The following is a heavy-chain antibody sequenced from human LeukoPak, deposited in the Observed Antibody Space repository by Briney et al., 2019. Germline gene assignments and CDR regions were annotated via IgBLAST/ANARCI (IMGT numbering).Heavy chain of an antibody. Sequence: GGSLRLSCAASGFTFSTYWMHWVRQAPGQGLVWVSCIDSEGSSTNYADSVKGRFTISRDNAKNTLYLQMSSLRAEDTAVYYCARDPPHYSSSWYYFDYWGQGTLVTVSS. J-gene: IGHJ4*02. CDR1: GFTFSTYW. CDR3: ARDPPHYSSSWYYFDY. D-gene: IGHD6-13*01. CDR2: IDSEGSST. V-gene: IGHV3-74*01.